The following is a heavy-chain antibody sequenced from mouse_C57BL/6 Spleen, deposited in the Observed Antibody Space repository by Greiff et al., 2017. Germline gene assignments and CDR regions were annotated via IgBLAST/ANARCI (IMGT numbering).Heavy chain of an antibody. J-gene: IGHJ2*01. Sequence: QVQLQQSGAELARPGASVKLSCKASGYTFTSYGISWVKQRTGQGLEWIGEIYPRSGNTYYNEKFKGKATLTADKSSSTAYMEHRSLTAEDSAVYFCARFYYGNYSGYWGQGTTLTVSS. CDR1: GYTFTSYG. CDR3: ARFYYGNYSGY. D-gene: IGHD2-1*01. CDR2: IYPRSGNT. V-gene: IGHV1-81*01.